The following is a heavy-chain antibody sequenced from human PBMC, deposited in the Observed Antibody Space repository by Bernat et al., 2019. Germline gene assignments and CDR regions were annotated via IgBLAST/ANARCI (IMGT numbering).Heavy chain of an antibody. CDR1: GFTFSSYW. D-gene: IGHD4-4*01. J-gene: IGHJ6*03. CDR2: INSDGSST. Sequence: EVQLVESGGGLVQPGGSLRLSCAASGFTFSSYWMHWVRQAPGKGLVWVSRINSDGSSTSYADSVKGRFTISRDNAKNTLYLQMNSLRAEDTAVYYCARADSILPLYYYYYMDVWGKGTTVTVSS. CDR3: ARADSILPLYYYYYMDV. V-gene: IGHV3-74*01.